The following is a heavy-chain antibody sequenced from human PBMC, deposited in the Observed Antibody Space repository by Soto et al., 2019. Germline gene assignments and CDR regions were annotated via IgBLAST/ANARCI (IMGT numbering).Heavy chain of an antibody. CDR3: AKDLLSEFDL. D-gene: IGHD3-10*01. J-gene: IGHJ4*02. CDR1: GFRFSSNG. V-gene: IGHV3-30*18. Sequence: ESGGGVVQPGRSLRLSCAASGFRFSSNGMHWVRQAPGKGLEWVALISYDGNKKYYADSMKGRFTISRDNYKNTLFLQMDSLTPEDTAVYYCAKDLLSEFDLWGQGTLVSVSS. CDR2: ISYDGNKK.